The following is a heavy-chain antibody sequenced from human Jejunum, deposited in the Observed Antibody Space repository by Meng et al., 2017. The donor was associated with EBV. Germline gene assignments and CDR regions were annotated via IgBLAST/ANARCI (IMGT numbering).Heavy chain of an antibody. V-gene: IGHV4-34*01. CDR3: AREVSNTSSWGSFDY. Sequence: QVQVFQWGARLLRSSEXLSLTCVVYGESLSGYYWRWVRQPPGKGLEWIGEIYHTGSTNYNPSLKSRVTMSLDQSKNQFSMKLTSVTAADTAVYFCAREVSNTSSWGSFDYWGQGALVTVSS. CDR2: IYHTGST. J-gene: IGHJ4*02. D-gene: IGHD6-13*01. CDR1: GESLSGYY.